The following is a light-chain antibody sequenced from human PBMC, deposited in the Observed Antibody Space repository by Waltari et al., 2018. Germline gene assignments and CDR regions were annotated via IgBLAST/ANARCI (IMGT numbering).Light chain of an antibody. Sequence: QLVLTQSPSASASLGASVKLTCTLSSGHSNYAIARHQQQPDKGPRYLMKLNSDGTHNKGDGIPDRFSGSSSGAERYLTISSLQSEDEADYYCQTWGTGIRVFGGGTKLTVL. CDR1: SGHSNYA. CDR2: LNSDGTH. V-gene: IGLV4-69*01. J-gene: IGLJ3*02. CDR3: QTWGTGIRV.